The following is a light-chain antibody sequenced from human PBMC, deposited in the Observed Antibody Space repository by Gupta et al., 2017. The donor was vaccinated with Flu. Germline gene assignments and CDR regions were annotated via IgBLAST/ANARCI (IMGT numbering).Light chain of an antibody. V-gene: IGKV3-20*01. CDR3: QQYGSSVT. CDR2: GAS. CDR1: QSVTGSY. Sequence: EMVLTQSPGTLSLYPGERATLSCRASQSVTGSYLAWYQQKPGQAPRLLIYGASSRATGIPDRFSGSGSGTDFTLTISRLEPEDFAVYYCQQYGSSVTFGPGTKVDIK. J-gene: IGKJ3*01.